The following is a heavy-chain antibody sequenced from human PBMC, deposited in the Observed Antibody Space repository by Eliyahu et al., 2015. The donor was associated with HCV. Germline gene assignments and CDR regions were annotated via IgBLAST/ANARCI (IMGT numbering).Heavy chain of an antibody. CDR1: GFTFSSYG. Sequence: QVQLVESGGGVVQPGRSLRLSCAASGFTFSSYGMXWVRQAPGKGLEWVAVISYXGSNKYYADSVKGRFTISRDNSKNTLYLQMNSLRAEDTAVYYCAKAVGTADDYWGQGTLVTVSS. V-gene: IGHV3-30*18. CDR2: ISYXGSNK. J-gene: IGHJ4*02. CDR3: AKAVGTADDY.